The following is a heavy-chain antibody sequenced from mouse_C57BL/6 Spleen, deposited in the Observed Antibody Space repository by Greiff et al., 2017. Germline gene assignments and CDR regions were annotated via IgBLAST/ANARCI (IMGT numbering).Heavy chain of an antibody. Sequence: EVQVVESGGGLVKPGGSLKLSCAASGFTFSDYGMHWVRQAPEKGLEWVAYISSGSSTIYYADTVKGRFTISRDNAKNTLFLQMTSLRSEDTAMYYCARLRGLKGYFDVWGTGTTVTVSS. J-gene: IGHJ1*03. CDR1: GFTFSDYG. V-gene: IGHV5-17*01. CDR2: ISSGSSTI. CDR3: ARLRGLKGYFDV.